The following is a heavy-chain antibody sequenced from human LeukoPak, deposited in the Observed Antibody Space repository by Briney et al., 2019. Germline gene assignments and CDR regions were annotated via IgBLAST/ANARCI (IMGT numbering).Heavy chain of an antibody. D-gene: IGHD1-26*01. CDR2: IGYRGGSI. V-gene: IGHV3-23*01. CDR3: AKSWGSTRPYYNNMDV. Sequence: SGGSLRLSCAASGITFSNYAMSWVRQAPGKGLEWVSIIGYRGGSIYYAYSVKGRFTISRDNSKNTLSLQMNGLRPEDTAVYYCAKSWGSTRPYYNNMDVWGKGTTVTVSS. J-gene: IGHJ6*03. CDR1: GITFSNYA.